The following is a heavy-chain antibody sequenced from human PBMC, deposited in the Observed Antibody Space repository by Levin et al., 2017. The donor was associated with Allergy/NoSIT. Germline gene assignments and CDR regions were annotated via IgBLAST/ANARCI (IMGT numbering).Heavy chain of an antibody. Sequence: SGPTLVKPTQTLTLTCTVSGFSLSTSGMRMCWIRQPPGKALEWLARIDWDDDKFYRTSLQTRRTIAKDTSKNQVVLTMTNMDPMDTATYYCARMGRSGSYFYFDYWGQGALVTVSS. CDR3: ARMGRSGSYFYFDY. J-gene: IGHJ4*02. CDR1: GFSLSTSGMR. D-gene: IGHD1-26*01. CDR2: IDWDDDK. V-gene: IGHV2-70*04.